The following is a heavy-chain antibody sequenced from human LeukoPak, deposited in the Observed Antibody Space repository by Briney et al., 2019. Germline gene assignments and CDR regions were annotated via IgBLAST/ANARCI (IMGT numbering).Heavy chain of an antibody. D-gene: IGHD3-22*01. V-gene: IGHV3-7*01. J-gene: IGHJ6*03. CDR1: GFTFSSYW. CDR3: ARADSSGYYYRRYYMDV. CDR2: IKQDGSEK. Sequence: PGGSLRLSCAASGFTFSSYWMSWVRQAPGKGLEWVANIKQDGSEKYYVDSVKGRFTISRDNAKNSLYVQMNSLRAEDTAVYYCARADSSGYYYRRYYMDVWGKGTTVTVSS.